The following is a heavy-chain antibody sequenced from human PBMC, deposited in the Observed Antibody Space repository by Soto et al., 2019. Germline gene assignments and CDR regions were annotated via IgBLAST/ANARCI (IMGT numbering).Heavy chain of an antibody. CDR1: GYTFTSYG. CDR3: ARLRTSLIAAAGIYNWFDP. Sequence: VQLVQSGAEVKKPGASVKVSCKASGYTFTSYGISWVRQAPGQGLEWMGWISAYNGNKNYAQKLQGRVTMTTDTSRSTAYMELRSLRSDDTAVYYCARLRTSLIAAAGIYNWFDPWGQGTLVTVSS. D-gene: IGHD6-13*01. J-gene: IGHJ5*02. CDR2: ISAYNGNK. V-gene: IGHV1-18*04.